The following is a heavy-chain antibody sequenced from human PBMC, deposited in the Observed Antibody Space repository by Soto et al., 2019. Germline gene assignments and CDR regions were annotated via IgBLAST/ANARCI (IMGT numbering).Heavy chain of an antibody. CDR1: GVTFGNYE. Sequence: QVLLMQSGAEVRKPGASVTVSCEVSGVTFGNYEINWVRQAPGQGLEWMGWMNPSSGNTGYAQKFQGRVTMTRITSTNTAYMELRSLTSEDTAVYYCAKNADFFNYLMDVWGEGTTVTVSS. CDR2: MNPSSGNT. J-gene: IGHJ6*03. V-gene: IGHV1-8*01. CDR3: AKNADFFNYLMDV.